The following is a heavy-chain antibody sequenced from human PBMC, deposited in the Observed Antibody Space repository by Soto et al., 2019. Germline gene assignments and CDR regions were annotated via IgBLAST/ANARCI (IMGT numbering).Heavy chain of an antibody. CDR1: GGSVSSGSYY. CDR2: IYYSGST. V-gene: IGHV4-61*01. J-gene: IGHJ3*02. Sequence: SETLSLTCTVSGGSVSSGSYYWSWIRQPPGKGLEWIGYIYYSGSTNYNPSLKSRVTISVDTSKNQFSLKLSSVTAADTAVYYCASLNTYYYDSSGYYSAPHAFDIWGQGTMVTVSS. D-gene: IGHD3-22*01. CDR3: ASLNTYYYDSSGYYSAPHAFDI.